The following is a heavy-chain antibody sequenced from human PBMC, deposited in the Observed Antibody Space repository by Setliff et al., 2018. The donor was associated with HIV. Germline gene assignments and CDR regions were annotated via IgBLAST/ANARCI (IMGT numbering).Heavy chain of an antibody. CDR3: ARIFGDQGYYYGMDV. J-gene: IGHJ6*02. CDR1: GGSFNGYS. Sequence: LSLTCAVHGGSFNGYSWTWIRQPPGKGLEWIGGINHSGSTNYNPSLKSRVTISVDTSKNQFSLKLSSVIAADTAVYYCARIFGDQGYYYGMDVWGQGTTVTVSS. V-gene: IGHV4-34*01. D-gene: IGHD3-3*01. CDR2: INHSGST.